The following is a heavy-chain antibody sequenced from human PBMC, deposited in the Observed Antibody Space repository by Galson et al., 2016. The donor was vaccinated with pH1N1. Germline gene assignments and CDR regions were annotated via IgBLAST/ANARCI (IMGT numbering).Heavy chain of an antibody. D-gene: IGHD3-22*01. CDR1: GYRFITYY. J-gene: IGHJ4*02. CDR3: ASRSSGQLHFDY. CDR2: INPSGVST. V-gene: IGHV1-46*01. Sequence: SVKVSCKASGYRFITYYIHWVRQAPGQGLEWLGIINPSGVSTTYAQKFQGRVTMTRDTSTSTVYMELSSLRSEDTAVYYCASRSSGQLHFDYWGQGTLVTVSS.